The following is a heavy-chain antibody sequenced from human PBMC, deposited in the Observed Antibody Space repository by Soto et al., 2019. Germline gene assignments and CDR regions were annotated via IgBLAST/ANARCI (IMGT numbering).Heavy chain of an antibody. V-gene: IGHV4-59*01. D-gene: IGHD3-10*01. Sequence: SETLSLTCSVSGGSMSEYFWSWIQQSPERGLEWIGYVYYLGSTDYNPSLKSRVTISVDTSKRQFSLRLSSVTAADAAIYYCARDGYDGSGSPYPAYWGPGIQVTVSS. J-gene: IGHJ4*02. CDR1: GGSMSEYF. CDR3: ARDGYDGSGSPYPAY. CDR2: VYYLGST.